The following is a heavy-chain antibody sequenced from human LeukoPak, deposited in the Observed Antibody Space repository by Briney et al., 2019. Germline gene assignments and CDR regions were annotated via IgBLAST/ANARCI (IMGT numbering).Heavy chain of an antibody. Sequence: SETLSLTCTVSGGSISSYYWSWIRQPAGEGLEWIGRIYTSGSTNYNPSLKSRVTMSVDTSKNQFSLKLSSVTAADTAVYYCARVYYGSGSYSAFDIWGQGTMVTVSS. V-gene: IGHV4-4*07. D-gene: IGHD3-10*01. J-gene: IGHJ3*02. CDR1: GGSISSYY. CDR2: IYTSGST. CDR3: ARVYYGSGSYSAFDI.